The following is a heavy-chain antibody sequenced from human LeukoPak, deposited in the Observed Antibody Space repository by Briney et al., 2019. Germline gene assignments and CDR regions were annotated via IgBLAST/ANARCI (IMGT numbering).Heavy chain of an antibody. CDR3: ATNYDSSGYYPDY. Sequence: ASVNVSCKASGYTFTSYAMNWVRQAPGQGLEWMGWINTNTGNPTYAQGFIGRFVFSLDTSVSTAYLQISSLKAEDTAVYYCATNYDSSGYYPDYWGRGTLVTVSS. D-gene: IGHD3-22*01. CDR1: GYTFTSYA. CDR2: INTNTGNP. V-gene: IGHV7-4-1*02. J-gene: IGHJ4*02.